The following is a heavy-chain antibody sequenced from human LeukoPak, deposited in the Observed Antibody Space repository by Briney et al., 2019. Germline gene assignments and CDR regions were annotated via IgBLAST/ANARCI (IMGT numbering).Heavy chain of an antibody. D-gene: IGHD6-25*01. CDR3: AKDRSVAATNTNGYFDS. CDR1: GFTFASHA. CDR2: INSAGDNT. V-gene: IGHV3-23*01. Sequence: GGSLRLSCEASGFTFASHAMNWVRQAPGKGLEWVSLINSAGDNTYYSDSVRGRFTISRDNSKNTLYLQMNSLRAEDTAMYFCAKDRSVAATNTNGYFDSWGQGTLVTVSS. J-gene: IGHJ4*02.